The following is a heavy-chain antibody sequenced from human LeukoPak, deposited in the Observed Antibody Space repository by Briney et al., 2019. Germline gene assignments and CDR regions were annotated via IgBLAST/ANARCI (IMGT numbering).Heavy chain of an antibody. J-gene: IGHJ4*01. Sequence: PGGSLRLSCEVSGFTFTDYWMNWVRQAPGKGPEWVASIRQDGSEKTYVDSVKGRFTISRANTKNSLSLQLNGLRAEDTAVYYSARDGTAAGLYFDLWGQGTLVTVSS. V-gene: IGHV3-7*01. D-gene: IGHD6-13*01. CDR3: ARDGTAAGLYFDL. CDR1: GFTFTDYW. CDR2: IRQDGSEK.